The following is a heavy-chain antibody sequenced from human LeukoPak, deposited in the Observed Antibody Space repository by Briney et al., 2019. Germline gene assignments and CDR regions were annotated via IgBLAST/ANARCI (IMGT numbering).Heavy chain of an antibody. CDR1: GFTFSSYA. J-gene: IGHJ4*02. V-gene: IGHV3-30-3*01. CDR3: ARDIKATIDY. Sequence: GGSLRLSCAASGFTFSSYAMHWVRQAPGKGLEWVAVISYDGSNKYYADSVKGRFTISRDNSKNTLYLQMNSLRAEDTAVYYCARDIKATIDYWGQGTLVTVSS. CDR2: ISYDGSNK. D-gene: IGHD5-12*01.